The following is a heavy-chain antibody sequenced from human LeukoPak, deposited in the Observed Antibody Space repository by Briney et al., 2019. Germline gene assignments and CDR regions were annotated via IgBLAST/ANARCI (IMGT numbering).Heavy chain of an antibody. Sequence: SETLSLTCTVSDGSISGYYWSWIRQPPGKGLEWIGYIYFSGSTNYNPSLKSRVTISVDTSKSQFSLKLSSVTAADTAVYYCAGTGLTGYSYYFDYWGQGTLVTVSS. V-gene: IGHV4-59*01. CDR3: AGTGLTGYSYYFDY. CDR1: DGSISGYY. CDR2: IYFSGST. J-gene: IGHJ4*02. D-gene: IGHD3-9*01.